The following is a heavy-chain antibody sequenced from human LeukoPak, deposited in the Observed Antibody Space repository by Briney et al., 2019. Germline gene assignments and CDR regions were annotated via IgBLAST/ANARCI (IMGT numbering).Heavy chain of an antibody. Sequence: SETLSLTCTVSGGSISSYYWSWIRQPAGKGLEWIGRIYTSGSTNYNPSLKSRVTMSVDTSKNQFSLKLSPVTAADTAVYYCARGSGYYDSSGYYYTFDYSGQGTLVTVSS. CDR1: GGSISSYY. CDR3: ARGSGYYDSSGYYYTFDY. D-gene: IGHD3-22*01. CDR2: IYTSGST. V-gene: IGHV4-4*07. J-gene: IGHJ4*02.